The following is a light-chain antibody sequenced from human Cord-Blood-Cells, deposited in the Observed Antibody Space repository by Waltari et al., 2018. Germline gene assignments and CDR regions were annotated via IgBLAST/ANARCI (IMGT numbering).Light chain of an antibody. CDR1: QDISNY. Sequence: DIQMTPSPSSLSASVGDRVTITCQASQDISNYLNWYQQKPGKAPKLLIYDASNLETGVPSRFSGSGSGTDFTFTISSLQPEDIATYYCQQYDTVYSFGQGTKLEIK. V-gene: IGKV1-33*01. CDR2: DAS. CDR3: QQYDTVYS. J-gene: IGKJ2*03.